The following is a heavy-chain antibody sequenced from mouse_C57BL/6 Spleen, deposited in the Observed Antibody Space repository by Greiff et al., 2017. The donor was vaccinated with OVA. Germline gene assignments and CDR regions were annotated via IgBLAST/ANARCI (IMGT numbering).Heavy chain of an antibody. Sequence: ESGPGLVKPSPSLSLSCSVTGYSITSGYYWNWIRQFPGNKLEWMGYISYDGSNNYNPSLKNRISITSDTSKNQFFLKLNSVTTEDTATDYCARGLLRSRYFDVWGTGTTLTVSS. CDR3: ARGLLRSRYFDV. V-gene: IGHV3-6*01. CDR2: ISYDGSN. D-gene: IGHD1-1*01. J-gene: IGHJ1*03. CDR1: GYSITSGYY.